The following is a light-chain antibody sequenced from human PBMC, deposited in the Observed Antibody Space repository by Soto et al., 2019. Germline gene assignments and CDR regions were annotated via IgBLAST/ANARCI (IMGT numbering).Light chain of an antibody. Sequence: EIVLTQSPGTLSLSPGERATLSCRASQSVSSSYLAWYQQRPGQAPRLLIYGASNRATGIPDRFSGSGSGTDFTLTISRLEPEDFAVYFCQQYGNSPLTVGGGTKVDIK. V-gene: IGKV3-20*01. J-gene: IGKJ4*01. CDR2: GAS. CDR3: QQYGNSPLT. CDR1: QSVSSSY.